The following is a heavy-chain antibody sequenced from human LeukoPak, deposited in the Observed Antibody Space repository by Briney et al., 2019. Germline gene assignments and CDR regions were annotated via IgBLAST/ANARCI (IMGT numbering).Heavy chain of an antibody. CDR2: FDPEDGET. Sequence: GASVKVPCKVSGYTLTELSMHWVRQAPGKGLEWMGGFDPEDGETIYAQKFQGRVTMTEDTSTDTAYMELSSLRSEDTAVYYCATDLERYYDSSGYYPYWGQGTLVTVSS. D-gene: IGHD3-22*01. J-gene: IGHJ4*02. CDR1: GYTLTELS. CDR3: ATDLERYYDSSGYYPY. V-gene: IGHV1-24*01.